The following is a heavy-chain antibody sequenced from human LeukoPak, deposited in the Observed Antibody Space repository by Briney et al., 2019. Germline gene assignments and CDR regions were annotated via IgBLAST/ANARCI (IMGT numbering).Heavy chain of an antibody. D-gene: IGHD3-22*01. CDR2: INPNSGGT. CDR1: GYMFTGYY. V-gene: IGHV1-2*02. J-gene: IGHJ4*02. Sequence: ASVKVSCKASGYMFTGYYIHWVRQAPGQGLEWMGWINPNSGGTKYAQKFQGRVTMTRDTSISTAYMELSRLRSDDTAVYYCARNAGLYTYYSDSSGYYFDYWGQGTLVTVSS. CDR3: ARNAGLYTYYSDSSGYYFDY.